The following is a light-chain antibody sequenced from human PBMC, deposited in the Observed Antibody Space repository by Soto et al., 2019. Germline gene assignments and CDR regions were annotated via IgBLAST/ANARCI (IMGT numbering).Light chain of an antibody. CDR2: WAS. CDR3: QQYYSTPLT. CDR1: QSLLFSSKNLNY. V-gene: IGKV4-1*01. J-gene: IGKJ4*01. Sequence: IVMTQSPDSLVVPLGERATIHCKATQSLLFSSKNLNYLSWYQQKPGQPPRLLIYWASTRDFGVPDRFSGSGSGTDFTLTISSLQAEDVAVYYCQQYYSTPLTFGGGTRLEIK.